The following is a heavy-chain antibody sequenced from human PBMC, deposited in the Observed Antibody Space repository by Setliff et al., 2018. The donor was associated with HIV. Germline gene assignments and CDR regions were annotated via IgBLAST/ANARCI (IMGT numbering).Heavy chain of an antibody. J-gene: IGHJ4*02. CDR1: GGSISSYY. V-gene: IGHV4-59*08. CDR3: ARGDRYDSSGYYDY. Sequence: SETLSLTCTVSGGSISSYYWSWIRQPPGKGLEWIGYIYYSGSTNYNPSLKSRVTISVDTSKNQFSLKLSSVTAADTAVYYCARGDRYDSSGYYDYWGQGTLVTSPQ. D-gene: IGHD3-22*01. CDR2: IYYSGST.